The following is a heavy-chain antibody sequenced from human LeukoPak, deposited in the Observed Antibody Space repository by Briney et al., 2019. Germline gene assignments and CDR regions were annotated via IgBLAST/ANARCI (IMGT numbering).Heavy chain of an antibody. CDR2: IYYSGST. CDR3: ARHVLGHSGGYYFDY. CDR1: GGSISSYY. Sequence: SETLSLTRTVSGGSISSYYWSWIRQPPGKGLEWIGYIYYSGSTNYNPSLKSRVTISVDTSKNQFSLKLSSVTAADTAVYYCARHVLGHSGGYYFDYWGQGTLVTVSS. V-gene: IGHV4-59*08. D-gene: IGHD5-12*01. J-gene: IGHJ4*02.